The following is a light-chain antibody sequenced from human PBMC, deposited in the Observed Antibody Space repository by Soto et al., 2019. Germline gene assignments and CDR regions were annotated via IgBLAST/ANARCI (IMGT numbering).Light chain of an antibody. J-gene: IGLJ1*01. CDR1: SSYVDYYNY. V-gene: IGLV2-14*01. CDR3: ASYTSSGTDV. CDR2: EIS. Sequence: SALTQPASESGSPGQSITISCTGSSSYVDYYNYVYWYQHHPGKAPKLLIFEISRRPSSTSSRLYGSRSVYSASLTISGLQAEDEADYYCASYTSSGTDVFGPGTKVTVL.